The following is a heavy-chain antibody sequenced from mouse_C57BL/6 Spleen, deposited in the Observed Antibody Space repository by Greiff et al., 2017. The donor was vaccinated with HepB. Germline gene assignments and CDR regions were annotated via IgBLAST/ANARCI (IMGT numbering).Heavy chain of an antibody. V-gene: IGHV5-4*01. CDR1: GFTFSSYA. CDR3: ARDGEGYRTVYFDY. CDR2: ISDGGSYT. J-gene: IGHJ2*01. D-gene: IGHD2-2*01. Sequence: EVKVVESGGGLVKPGGSLKLSCAASGFTFSSYAMSWVRQTPEKRLEWVATISDGGSYTYYPDNVKGRFTISRDNAKNNLYLQMSHLKSEDTAMYYCARDGEGYRTVYFDYWGQGTTLTVSS.